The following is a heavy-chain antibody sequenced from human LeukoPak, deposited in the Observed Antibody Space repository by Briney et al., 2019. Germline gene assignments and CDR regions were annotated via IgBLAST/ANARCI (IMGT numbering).Heavy chain of an antibody. CDR3: ARENGDYAYFDY. CDR1: GGTFSSYG. D-gene: IGHD4-17*01. V-gene: IGHV1-69*01. CDR2: IIPIFGTA. J-gene: IGHJ4*02. Sequence: GASVTVSCKASGGTFSSYGISWVRQAPGQGLEWMGGIIPIFGTANYAQKFQGRVTITADESTSTAYMELSSLRSEDTAVYYCARENGDYAYFDYWGQGTLVTVSS.